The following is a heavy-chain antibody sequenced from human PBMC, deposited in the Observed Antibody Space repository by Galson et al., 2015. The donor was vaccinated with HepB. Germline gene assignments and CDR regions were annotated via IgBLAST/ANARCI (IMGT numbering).Heavy chain of an antibody. V-gene: IGHV3-7*01. CDR1: GFTFSSYG. D-gene: IGHD1-26*01. CDR3: AREVGRSPTTDY. J-gene: IGHJ4*02. Sequence: SLRLSCAASGFTFSSYGMHWVRQAPGKGLEWVANINQDGSEIYYVDSVKGRFTISRDNAKKSWYLQMNRLRVEDTAVYYCAREVGRSPTTDYWGQGTLVTVSS. CDR2: INQDGSEI.